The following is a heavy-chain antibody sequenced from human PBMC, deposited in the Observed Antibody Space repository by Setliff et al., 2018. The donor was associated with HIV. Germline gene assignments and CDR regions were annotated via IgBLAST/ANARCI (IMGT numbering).Heavy chain of an antibody. J-gene: IGHJ4*02. CDR1: GYSISSGYY. CDR3: ARRGAYGSDYLDY. V-gene: IGHV4-38-2*01. CDR2: IFHSAST. Sequence: SETLSLTCAVSGYSISSGYYWGWIRQSPGKGLEWIGSIFHSASTNYNPSLRRRLTISIDTSNNQFSLRLTSVTAADTAVYYCARRGAYGSDYLDYWGPGTLVTV. D-gene: IGHD5-12*01.